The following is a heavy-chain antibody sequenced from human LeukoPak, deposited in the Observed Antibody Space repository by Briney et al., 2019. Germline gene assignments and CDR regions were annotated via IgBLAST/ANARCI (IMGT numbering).Heavy chain of an antibody. Sequence: ASVKVSCKASGYTFTSYAMHWVRQAPGQRLEWMGWINAGNGNTKYSQKFQGRVTITRDTSASTAYMELSSLRSEDTAVYYCARKGGYSSGWYPSYYFDYWGQGTLVTVSS. CDR2: INAGNGNT. J-gene: IGHJ4*02. CDR3: ARKGGYSSGWYPSYYFDY. CDR1: GYTFTSYA. V-gene: IGHV1-3*01. D-gene: IGHD6-19*01.